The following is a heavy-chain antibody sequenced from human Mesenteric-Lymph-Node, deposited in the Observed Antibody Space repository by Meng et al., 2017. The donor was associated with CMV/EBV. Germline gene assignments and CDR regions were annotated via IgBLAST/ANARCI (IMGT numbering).Heavy chain of an antibody. V-gene: IGHV3-9*01. Sequence: SLKISCAASGFTFDDYAMHWVRQAPGKGLEWVSGISWNSGSIGYADSVKGRFTISRDNAKNSLYLQMNSLRAEGTALYYCAKATPYCSSTSCRSPYWYFDLWGRGTLVTVSS. J-gene: IGHJ2*01. CDR1: GFTFDDYA. CDR3: AKATPYCSSTSCRSPYWYFDL. D-gene: IGHD2-2*01. CDR2: ISWNSGSI.